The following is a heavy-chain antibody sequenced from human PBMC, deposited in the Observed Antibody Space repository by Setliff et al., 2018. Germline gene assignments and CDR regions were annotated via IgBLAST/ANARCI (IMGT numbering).Heavy chain of an antibody. J-gene: IGHJ3*02. V-gene: IGHV4-4*07. CDR1: GGSISDYY. CDR2: IYPSGST. Sequence: TLSLTCTVSGGSISDYYWSWVWQPAGKGLEWIGRIYPSGSTNYNPALKSRVTISLDRSKNQFSLELSSVTAADTAVYYCARDRPDHYEGVFDIWGQGTMVTVSS. CDR3: ARDRPDHYEGVFDI. D-gene: IGHD4-17*01.